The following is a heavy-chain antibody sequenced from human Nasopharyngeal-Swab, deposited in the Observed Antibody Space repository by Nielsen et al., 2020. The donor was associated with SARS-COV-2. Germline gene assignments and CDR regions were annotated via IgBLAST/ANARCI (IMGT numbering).Heavy chain of an antibody. CDR2: IYPGDSDT. J-gene: IGHJ6*03. CDR3: ARQAPHYDFWSGSAYYMDV. D-gene: IGHD3-3*01. CDR1: GYSFTSYW. Sequence: GESLKISCKGSGYSFTSYWIGWVRQMPGKGLGWMGIIYPGDSDTRYSPSFQGQVTISADKSISTAYLQWSSLKASDTAMYYCARQAPHYDFWSGSAYYMDVWGKGTTVTVSS. V-gene: IGHV5-51*01.